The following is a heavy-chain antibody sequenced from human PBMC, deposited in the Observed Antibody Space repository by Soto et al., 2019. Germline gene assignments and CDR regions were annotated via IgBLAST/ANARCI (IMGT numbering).Heavy chain of an antibody. V-gene: IGHV4-31*03. CDR2: IYYTGST. CDR3: ARPTPAAGTKY. CDR1: GDSISAGGYF. Sequence: QVQLQESGPGLVKPSQTLSLTCTVSGDSISAGGYFWSWIRQQPGMGLEWIGYIYYTGSTYHNPALKSRFTIFADTSKNQFSLTVTSVTAADTAVYYCARPTPAAGTKYWGQGTLVTVSS. J-gene: IGHJ4*02. D-gene: IGHD6-25*01.